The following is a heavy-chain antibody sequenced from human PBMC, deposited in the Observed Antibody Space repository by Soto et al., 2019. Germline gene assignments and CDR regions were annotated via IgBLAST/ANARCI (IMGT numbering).Heavy chain of an antibody. CDR1: GYTFTSCC. CDR2: ISAYNGNT. V-gene: IGHV1-18*01. Sequence: GASVKVSCKASGYTFTSCCISWVRQAPGQGLEWMGWISAYNGNTNYAQKLQGRVTMTTDTSTSTAYMELRSLRSDDTAVYYCARDLANDFWSGFFLPDYWGQGTLVTVSS. J-gene: IGHJ4*02. CDR3: ARDLANDFWSGFFLPDY. D-gene: IGHD3-3*01.